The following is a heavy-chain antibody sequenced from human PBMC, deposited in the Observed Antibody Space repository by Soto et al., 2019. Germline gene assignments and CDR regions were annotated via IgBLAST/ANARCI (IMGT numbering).Heavy chain of an antibody. CDR1: GFTFSSYG. CDR3: ARASTYYAILSGQAPFDY. V-gene: IGHV3-30*03. CDR2: ISYDGSNK. J-gene: IGHJ4*02. D-gene: IGHD3-9*01. Sequence: QVQLVESGGGVVQPGRSLRLSCAASGFTFSSYGMHWVRQAPGKGLEWVAVISYDGSNKYYADSVKGRFTISRDNSKKTLSLQMNRLRAEDTAVYYCARASTYYAILSGQAPFDYWGQGTLVTVSS.